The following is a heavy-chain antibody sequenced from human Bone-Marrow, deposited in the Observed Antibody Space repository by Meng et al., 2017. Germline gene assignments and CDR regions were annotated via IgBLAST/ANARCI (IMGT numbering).Heavy chain of an antibody. D-gene: IGHD6-13*01. CDR2: IIPIFGTA. V-gene: IGHV1-69*01. CDR3: AREGIAAASLQD. Sequence: QVQRVQVGAEGKKPGSSVKVSGKASGGTFSSDAISWVRQAPGQGLEWMGGIIPIFGTANYAQKFQGRVTITADESTSTAYMELSSLRSEDTAVYYCAREGIAAASLQDWGQGTLVTVSS. CDR1: GGTFSSDA. J-gene: IGHJ1*01.